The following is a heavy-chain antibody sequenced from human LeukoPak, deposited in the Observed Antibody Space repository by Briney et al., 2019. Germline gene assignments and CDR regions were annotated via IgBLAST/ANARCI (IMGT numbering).Heavy chain of an antibody. CDR1: GGTFTSYA. J-gene: IGHJ4*02. CDR2: SIPILGIA. CDR3: VAGGVMGFSFDY. Sequence: ASVKVSCKASGGTFTSYAISWGRHAPGQGLEWMWRSIPILGIANYAQKFQGTVTITADKSTSTAYLELSSLRSEDTAVYFCVAGGVMGFSFDYWGQGTLVTLSS. D-gene: IGHD3-16*01. V-gene: IGHV1-69*04.